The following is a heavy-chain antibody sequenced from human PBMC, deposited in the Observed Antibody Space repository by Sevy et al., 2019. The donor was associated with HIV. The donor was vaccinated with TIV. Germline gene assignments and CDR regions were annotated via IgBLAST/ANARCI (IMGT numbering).Heavy chain of an antibody. CDR3: AKLPSKSLDSPFVSRVIAGTSNGIVY. Sequence: GGSLRLSCAASGFIFKNYGMHWVRQAPGKGLEWVAGVSFDGRQQLYVDSVKGRFTISRDNSESRLYLQMNNLRAEDSAIYSCAKLPSKSLDSPFVSRVIAGTSNGIVYWGQGTRVTVSS. CDR2: VSFDGRQQ. J-gene: IGHJ4*02. V-gene: IGHV3-30*18. D-gene: IGHD2-8*01. CDR1: GFIFKNYG.